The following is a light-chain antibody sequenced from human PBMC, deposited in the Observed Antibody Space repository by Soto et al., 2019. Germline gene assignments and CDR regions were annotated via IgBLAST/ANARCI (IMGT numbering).Light chain of an antibody. CDR1: QSVSSN. Sequence: EIVMTQSPATLSVSPGERATLSCRASQSVSSNLAWYQQKPGQAPRLLIYGESARANGIPARFSGSGSGTEFTLTISSLQSEDFEVYFCQPYYDWPRTLAQGTNVDIK. V-gene: IGKV3-15*01. CDR3: QPYYDWPRT. CDR2: GES. J-gene: IGKJ1*01.